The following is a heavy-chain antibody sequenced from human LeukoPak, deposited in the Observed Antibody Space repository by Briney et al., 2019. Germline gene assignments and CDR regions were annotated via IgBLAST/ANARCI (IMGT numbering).Heavy chain of an antibody. CDR3: SGENLYFYGSGSVFDY. D-gene: IGHD3-10*01. J-gene: IGHJ4*02. CDR1: GGSINSGNYY. V-gene: IGHV4-61*02. CDR2: IYPSGST. Sequence: SETLSLTCTVSGGSINSGNYYWSWIRQPAGKGLEWIGRIYPSGSTEYSPSLKSRVTISVDTFKNQFSLRLSSVTAADTALYYCSGENLYFYGSGSVFDYWGQGALVTVSS.